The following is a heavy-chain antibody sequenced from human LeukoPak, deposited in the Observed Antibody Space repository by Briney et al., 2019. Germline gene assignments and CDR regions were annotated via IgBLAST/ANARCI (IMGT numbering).Heavy chain of an antibody. CDR1: GFTFDDYG. CDR2: IDWNGGST. CDR3: ARGRDGYYYFDY. J-gene: IGHJ4*02. V-gene: IGHV3-20*04. D-gene: IGHD5-24*01. Sequence: GRSLRLSCAPSGFTFDDYGMSWVRQAPGEGLEWVSSIDWNGGSTGYADSVKGRFTISRDNAKNSLYLQMHSLRAGDTALYYCARGRDGYYYFDYWGQGTLVTVSS.